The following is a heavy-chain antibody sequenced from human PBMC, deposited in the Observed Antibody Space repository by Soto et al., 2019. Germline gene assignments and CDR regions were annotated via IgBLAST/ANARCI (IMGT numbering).Heavy chain of an antibody. Sequence: ETLSLTCSVSSGSISSSLYYWGWIRQPPGKGLEWIGTIYSTVSTHYNPSLKSRVTISVDTSKNQFSLKLNSVTAADTAVYYCARLPYYDTPPVTFDIWGQGAMVTVSS. CDR3: ARLPYYDTPPVTFDI. J-gene: IGHJ3*02. CDR1: SGSISSSLYY. CDR2: IYSTVST. V-gene: IGHV4-39*01. D-gene: IGHD3-22*01.